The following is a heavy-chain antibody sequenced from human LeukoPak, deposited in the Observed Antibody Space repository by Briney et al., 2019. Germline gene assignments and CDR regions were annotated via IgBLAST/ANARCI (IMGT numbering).Heavy chain of an antibody. Sequence: LSGGSLRPSCAASGFTFSSYAMSWVRQAPGKGLEWVSAISGSGGSTYYADSVKGRFTISRDNSKNTLYLQMNSLRAEDTAVYYCAKIRSYYYDSSGYYYGFFDYWGQGTLVTVSS. V-gene: IGHV3-23*01. CDR2: ISGSGGST. D-gene: IGHD3-22*01. CDR1: GFTFSSYA. J-gene: IGHJ4*02. CDR3: AKIRSYYYDSSGYYYGFFDY.